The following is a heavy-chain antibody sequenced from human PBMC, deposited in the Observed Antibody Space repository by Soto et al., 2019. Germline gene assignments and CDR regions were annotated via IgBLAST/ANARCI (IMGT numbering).Heavy chain of an antibody. D-gene: IGHD6-6*01. CDR3: ARGRDGDY. Sequence: QVHLVQSGAEVKKPGASVKVSCKGSGYGFTTYGITWVRQAPGQGLEWMAWISAHNGNTNYAQKLQGRVTVTRDTPTSTAYMELRSLRSDDTAGYYCARGRDGDYWGQGAVVTVSS. J-gene: IGHJ4*02. CDR2: ISAHNGNT. CDR1: GYGFTTYG. V-gene: IGHV1-18*01.